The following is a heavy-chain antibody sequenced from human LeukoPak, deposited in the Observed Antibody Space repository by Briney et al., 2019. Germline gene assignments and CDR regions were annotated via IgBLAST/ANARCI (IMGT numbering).Heavy chain of an antibody. V-gene: IGHV3-11*01. CDR1: GFTFSDYY. Sequence: GGSLRLSCAASGFTFSDYYMSWIRQAPGKGLEWVSYISSSGSTIYYADSVKGRFTISRDNAKNSLYLQMNSLRAGDTAVYYCARSYYYDSSPPGDYWGQGTLVTVSS. J-gene: IGHJ4*02. CDR2: ISSSGSTI. CDR3: ARSYYYDSSPPGDY. D-gene: IGHD3-22*01.